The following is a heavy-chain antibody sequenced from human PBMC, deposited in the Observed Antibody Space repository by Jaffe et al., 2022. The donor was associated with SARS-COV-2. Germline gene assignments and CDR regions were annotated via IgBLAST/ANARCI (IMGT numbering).Heavy chain of an antibody. V-gene: IGHV3-30*04. CDR1: GFTFSSYA. CDR3: ARVFRGPRSSPRTTTYYDILTDNTEVDY. Sequence: QVQLVESGGGVVQPGRSLRLSCAASGFTFSSYAMHWVRQAPGKGLEWVAVISYDGSNKYYADSVKGRFTISRDNSKNTLYLQMNSLRAEDTAVYYCARVFRGPRSSPRTTTYYDILTDNTEVDYWGQGTLVTVSS. CDR2: ISYDGSNK. D-gene: IGHD3-9*01. J-gene: IGHJ4*02.